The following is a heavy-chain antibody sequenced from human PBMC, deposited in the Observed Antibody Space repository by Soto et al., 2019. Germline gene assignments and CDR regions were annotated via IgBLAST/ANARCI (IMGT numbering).Heavy chain of an antibody. CDR1: GYSFTSYW. CDR2: IYPGDSDT. CDR3: ARRGRRESGWSGLIDY. Sequence: GESLKISCKGSGYSFTSYWIGWVRQMPGKGLEWMGIIYPGDSDTRYSPSFQGQVTISADKSISTAYLQWSSLKASDTAMYYCARRGRRESGWSGLIDYWGQGTLVTVSS. J-gene: IGHJ4*02. D-gene: IGHD6-19*01. V-gene: IGHV5-51*01.